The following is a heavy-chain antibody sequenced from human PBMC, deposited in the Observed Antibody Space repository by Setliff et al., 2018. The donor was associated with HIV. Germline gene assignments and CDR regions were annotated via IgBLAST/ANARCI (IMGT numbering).Heavy chain of an antibody. CDR2: ITASGGA. Sequence: SETLSLTCTVSGGSIWSGSYYWTWIRQPAGTGLEWIGHITASGGATYNPSVKSRVSISLGSPSSEFSLRLTSVSAADTAVYYCARAVVFASGNFWFDPWGPGALVTVSS. CDR1: GGSIWSGSYY. D-gene: IGHD3-3*01. V-gene: IGHV4-61*09. CDR3: ARAVVFASGNFWFDP. J-gene: IGHJ5*02.